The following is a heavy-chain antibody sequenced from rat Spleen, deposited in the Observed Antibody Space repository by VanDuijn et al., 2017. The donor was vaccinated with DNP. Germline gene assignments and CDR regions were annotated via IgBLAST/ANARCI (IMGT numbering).Heavy chain of an antibody. D-gene: IGHD1-1*01. CDR1: GFSLTSYG. Sequence: QVQLKESGPGLVQPSQTLSLTCTVSGFSLTSYGVSWVRQPPGKGLEWIAAISGGGDTYYNSPLQSRLSISRDTSKSQVFLKMNSLQTEDTATYFCTRDYSATGYWGQGVMVTVSS. J-gene: IGHJ2*01. CDR3: TRDYSATGY. V-gene: IGHV2S12*01. CDR2: ISGGGDT.